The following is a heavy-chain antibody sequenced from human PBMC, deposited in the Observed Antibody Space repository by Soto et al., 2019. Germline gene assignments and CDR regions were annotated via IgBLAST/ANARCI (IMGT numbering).Heavy chain of an antibody. Sequence: DVQLVESGGALVQPGGSLRLSCAASGFTFSNSWMTWVRQAPGKGLEWVANIKPDGSAKFFVDSVKGRFTVSRDNTYTSLYLQLNALRAEDTAVYYCAVNRGEGGGFCSYWGQGTLVTVSS. V-gene: IGHV3-7*01. J-gene: IGHJ4*02. CDR2: IKPDGSAK. D-gene: IGHD3-10*01. CDR3: AVNRGEGGGFCSY. CDR1: GFTFSNSW.